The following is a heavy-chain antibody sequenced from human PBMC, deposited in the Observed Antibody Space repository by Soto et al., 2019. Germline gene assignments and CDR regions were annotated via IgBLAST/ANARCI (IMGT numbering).Heavy chain of an antibody. D-gene: IGHD7-27*01. CDR1: GFTFSSYA. CDR3: AEDRTRLSGWFDP. CDR2: ISGSGGST. V-gene: IGHV3-23*01. Sequence: EVQLLESGGGLVQPGGSLRLSCAASGFTFSSYAMSWVRQAPGKGLEWVSAISGSGGSTYYADSVKGRFTISRDNSKNTLHLQMNSLRAEDTAVYYCAEDRTRLSGWFDPWGHGTLVTVSS. J-gene: IGHJ5*02.